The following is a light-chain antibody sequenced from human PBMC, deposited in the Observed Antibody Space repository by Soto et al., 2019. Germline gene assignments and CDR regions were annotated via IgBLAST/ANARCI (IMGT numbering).Light chain of an antibody. CDR1: QIISNH. CDR2: AAS. J-gene: IGKJ1*01. CDR3: QQSYSSPPT. Sequence: DTQMTQSPSSLSASVADRVIITCLASQIISNHLNWYQQKPGKAPKLLIFAASSLQSGVPSRFSGSRSGPDFTLTISSLQPEDFATYYCQQSYSSPPTFGQGTKVDI. V-gene: IGKV1-39*01.